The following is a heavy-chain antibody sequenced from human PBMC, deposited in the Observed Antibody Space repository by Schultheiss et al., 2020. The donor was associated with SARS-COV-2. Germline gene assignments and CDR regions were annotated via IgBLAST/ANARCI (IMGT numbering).Heavy chain of an antibody. D-gene: IGHD5-12*01. Sequence: ASVKVSCKASGYTFTSYGISWVRQAPGQGLEWMGWISAYNGNTNYAQKLQGRVTMTRDTSISTAYMELSRLRSDDTAVYYCARDRVDSVATIRALFDYWGQGTLVTVSS. V-gene: IGHV1-18*01. J-gene: IGHJ4*02. CDR1: GYTFTSYG. CDR2: ISAYNGNT. CDR3: ARDRVDSVATIRALFDY.